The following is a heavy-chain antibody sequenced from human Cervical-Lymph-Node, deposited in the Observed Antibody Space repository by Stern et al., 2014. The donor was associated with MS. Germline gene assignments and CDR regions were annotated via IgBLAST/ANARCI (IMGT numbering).Heavy chain of an antibody. CDR1: GFTFSHFG. Sequence: DQLVESGGGVVQPGRSLRLSCAASGFTFSHFGMHWVRQAPGKGLEWLAVISYDGRNNYYADSVKGRFTISRDNSKKALYLQMKSLRVEDTAVYYCAKAFDTGSTPFDYWGQGTLVAVSP. CDR2: ISYDGRNN. J-gene: IGHJ4*02. CDR3: AKAFDTGSTPFDY. V-gene: IGHV3-30*18. D-gene: IGHD5/OR15-5a*01.